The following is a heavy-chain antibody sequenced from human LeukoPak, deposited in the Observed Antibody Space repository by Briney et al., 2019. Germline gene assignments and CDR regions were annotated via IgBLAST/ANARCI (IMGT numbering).Heavy chain of an antibody. V-gene: IGHV1-69*05. Sequence: SVKVSCKASGGTFSSYAISWVRQAPGQGLEWMGRIIPIFGTANYAQKFQGRVTTTTDESTSTAYMELSSLRSEDTAVYYCARSKDSWYRLDYWGQGTLVTVSS. CDR1: GGTFSSYA. D-gene: IGHD6-13*01. CDR3: ARSKDSWYRLDY. J-gene: IGHJ4*02. CDR2: IIPIFGTA.